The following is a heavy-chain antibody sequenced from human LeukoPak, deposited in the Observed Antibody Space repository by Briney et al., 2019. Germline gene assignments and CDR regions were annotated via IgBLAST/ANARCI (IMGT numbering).Heavy chain of an antibody. V-gene: IGHV1-2*02. Sequence: ASVKVSCKTSGYTFSDYYIHWVRQAPGQGIEWMGWINGKNGNTHYAQKFQGRVTLTRDTSISTSYMDLDGLRSDDTAVYYCARDGYILGYPYFDFWGQGILVTVSS. CDR1: GYTFSDYY. J-gene: IGHJ4*02. CDR2: INGKNGNT. CDR3: ARDGYILGYPYFDF. D-gene: IGHD5-18*01.